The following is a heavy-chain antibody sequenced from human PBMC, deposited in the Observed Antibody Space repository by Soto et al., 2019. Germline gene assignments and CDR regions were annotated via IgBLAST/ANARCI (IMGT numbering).Heavy chain of an antibody. J-gene: IGHJ6*03. CDR3: ARAGYCSSTSCYVETYYYYMDV. CDR2: IWYDGSNK. Sequence: GGSLRLSCAASGFTFSSYGMHWVRQAPGKGLEWVAVIWYDGSNKYYADSVKGRFTISRDNSKKTLYLQMNSLRAEDTAVYYCARAGYCSSTSCYVETYYYYMDVWGKGTTVTVSS. CDR1: GFTFSSYG. V-gene: IGHV3-33*01. D-gene: IGHD2-2*01.